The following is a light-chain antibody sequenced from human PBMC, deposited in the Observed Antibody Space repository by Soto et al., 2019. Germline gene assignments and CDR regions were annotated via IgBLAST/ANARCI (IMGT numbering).Light chain of an antibody. J-gene: IGLJ1*01. CDR2: KDS. CDR3: LSADSSGLYV. Sequence: SYELTQPPSVSASLGQMARITCSGEALPKKYAYWYQQKPGQFPVVVIYKDSERPSGIPERFSGSSSGTIVTLTISRVQAEDEADYYCLSADSSGLYVFGTGTKVTVL. CDR1: ALPKKY. V-gene: IGLV3-16*01.